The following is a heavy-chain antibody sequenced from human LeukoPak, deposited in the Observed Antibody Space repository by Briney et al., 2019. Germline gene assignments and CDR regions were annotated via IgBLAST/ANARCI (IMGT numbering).Heavy chain of an antibody. Sequence: GGSLRLSCAASGFTLSNFWMGWVRQAPGKGLEWVANIKPGGGEKYYVDSVKGRFTISRDNAKNSMYLQMNSLRAEDTAVYYCARSAAGKNFWGQGSLVTVSS. CDR2: IKPGGGEK. D-gene: IGHD6-13*01. CDR3: ARSAAGKNF. CDR1: GFTLSNFW. V-gene: IGHV3-7*01. J-gene: IGHJ4*02.